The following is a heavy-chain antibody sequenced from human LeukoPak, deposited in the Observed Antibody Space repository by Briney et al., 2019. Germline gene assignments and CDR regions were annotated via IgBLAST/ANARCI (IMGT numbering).Heavy chain of an antibody. CDR2: ISYDGSNK. J-gene: IGHJ4*02. V-gene: IGHV3-30*18. D-gene: IGHD3-9*01. Sequence: GRSLRLSCAASGFTFSSYGMHWVRQAPGKGLERVAVISYDGSNKYYADSVKGRFTISRHNSKNTLYLQMNSLRAEDAAVYYCAKGRNLLRYFDWSLDYWGQGTLVTVSS. CDR1: GFTFSSYG. CDR3: AKGRNLLRYFDWSLDY.